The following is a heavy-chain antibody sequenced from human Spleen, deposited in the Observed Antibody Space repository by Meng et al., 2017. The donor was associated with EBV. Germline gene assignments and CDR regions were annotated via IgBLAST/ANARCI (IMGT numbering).Heavy chain of an antibody. CDR2: ISAYNGNT. J-gene: IGHJ5*02. Sequence: QVQLGQAGAEGKKPGASVKVSCKASGYTFTSYGISWVRQAPGQGLEWMGWISAYNGNTNYAQKLQGRVTMTTDTSTSTAYMELRSLRSDDTAVYYCARKVGGYCSGGSCYGFDPWGQGTLVTVSS. CDR3: ARKVGGYCSGGSCYGFDP. V-gene: IGHV1-18*01. D-gene: IGHD2-15*01. CDR1: GYTFTSYG.